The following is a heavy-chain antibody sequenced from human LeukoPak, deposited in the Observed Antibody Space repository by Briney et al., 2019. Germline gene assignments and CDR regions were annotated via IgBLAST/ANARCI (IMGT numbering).Heavy chain of an antibody. J-gene: IGHJ6*03. D-gene: IGHD6-13*01. Sequence: GGSLRLSCAASGFTFSSYAMHWVRQAPGKGLEYVSGISSDGGSPFHVNSVKGRFTISRDNAQCLAYLQMNSLRAEDTAVYYCARLDRADYSTSPVPYYNYYMNAWDKGTTVIVSS. CDR2: ISSDGGSP. V-gene: IGHV3-64*01. CDR3: ARLDRADYSTSPVPYYNYYMNA. CDR1: GFTFSSYA.